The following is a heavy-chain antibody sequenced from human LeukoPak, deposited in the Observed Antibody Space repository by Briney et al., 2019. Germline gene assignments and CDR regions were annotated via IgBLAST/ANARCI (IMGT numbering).Heavy chain of an antibody. J-gene: IGHJ4*02. V-gene: IGHV3-21*01. CDR1: GFTFSSDS. CDR2: ISSSSSYI. Sequence: GGFLRLSCAASGFTFSSDSMYLVHQAPGKRLEWVSSISSSSSYINYAYSVKGRFTIFRDNAKNSLYLQMNSLRAEDTAVYYCAREWIYSSGWYFTRGAGDYWGQGTLVTVSS. D-gene: IGHD6-19*01. CDR3: AREWIYSSGWYFTRGAGDY.